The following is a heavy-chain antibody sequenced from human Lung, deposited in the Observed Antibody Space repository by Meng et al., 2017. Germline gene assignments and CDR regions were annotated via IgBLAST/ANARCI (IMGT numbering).Heavy chain of an antibody. J-gene: IGHJ4*01. CDR1: GFSFSNAW. CDR3: QWVSTHPPDQ. CDR2: MKGNTDCETD. V-gene: IGHV3-15*01. Sequence: EMLLVLSVGDLVAPVGALSMAFAAPGFSFSNAWLRRVRQAPGKGLEWVGRMKGNTDCETDDYAAPVKGRFTISRDDSQNTLYLQMNSLKAEDTAVYYCQWVSTHPPDQWGQGTLVTVSS. D-gene: IGHD3-22*01.